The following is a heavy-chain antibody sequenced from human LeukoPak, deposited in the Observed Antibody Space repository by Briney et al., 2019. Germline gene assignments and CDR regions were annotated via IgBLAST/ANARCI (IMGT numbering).Heavy chain of an antibody. V-gene: IGHV3-7*05. J-gene: IGHJ4*02. CDR3: ARETYYDFWSGYEPLDY. Sequence: GGSLRLSCAASGFTFSNVWMSWVRQAPGKGLEWVANIKQDGTEKYYVDSVKGRFTISRDNAKNSLYLQMNSLRAEDTAVYYCARETYYDFWSGYEPLDYWGQGTLVTVSS. CDR1: GFTFSNVW. CDR2: IKQDGTEK. D-gene: IGHD3-3*01.